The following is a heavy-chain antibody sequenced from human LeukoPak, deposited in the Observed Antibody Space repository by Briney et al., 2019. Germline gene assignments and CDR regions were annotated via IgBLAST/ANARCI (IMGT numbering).Heavy chain of an antibody. CDR3: ARDSYGPGESC. D-gene: IGHD5-18*01. Sequence: GASVKVSCKASGYTFTNYYIHWVRQAPGQGLEWMGIINPSGGSTNYAQKLQGRVTMTTDTSTGTAYMELRSLRSDDTAVYYCARDSYGPGESCWGQGTLVTVSS. CDR1: GYTFTNYY. J-gene: IGHJ4*02. V-gene: IGHV1-46*01. CDR2: INPSGGST.